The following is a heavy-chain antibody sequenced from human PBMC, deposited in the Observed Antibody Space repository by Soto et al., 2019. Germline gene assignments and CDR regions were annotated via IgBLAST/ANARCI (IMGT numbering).Heavy chain of an antibody. CDR3: ARYSSGSFNDAFDI. D-gene: IGHD1-26*01. CDR2: IDPYDSSV. Sequence: PRVSLKISCKVSGYNSVNSWISWVRQMPGKGLEWMGRIDPYDSSVNYSPSFQGQVTISADKSISTAYLQWSSLKASDTAMYYCARYSSGSFNDAFDIWGQGTMVTVSS. V-gene: IGHV5-10-1*04. J-gene: IGHJ3*02. CDR1: GYNSVNSW.